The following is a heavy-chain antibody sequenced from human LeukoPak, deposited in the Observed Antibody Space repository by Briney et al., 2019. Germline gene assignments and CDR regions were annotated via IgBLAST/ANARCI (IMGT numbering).Heavy chain of an antibody. Sequence: GRSLRLSCAASGFTFSSYGMHWVRQAPGKGLEWVAVIWYDGSNKYYVDSVMGRFTISRDDSKNTLYLQMNSLRAEDTAVYYCAKDGDRGEYYYYYYMDVWGKGTTVTVSS. J-gene: IGHJ6*03. D-gene: IGHD3-10*01. V-gene: IGHV3-33*06. CDR1: GFTFSSYG. CDR2: IWYDGSNK. CDR3: AKDGDRGEYYYYYYMDV.